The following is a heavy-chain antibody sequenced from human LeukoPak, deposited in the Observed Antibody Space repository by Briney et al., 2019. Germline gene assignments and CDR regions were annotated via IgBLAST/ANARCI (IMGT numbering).Heavy chain of an antibody. Sequence: GGSLRLSCAASGFTFSSYAMHWVRQAPGKGLEWVAVISYDGSNKYYADSVKGRFTISRDNSKNTLYLQMNSLRAEDTAVYYCAKDMGYSGSSPIEYWGQGTLVTVSS. V-gene: IGHV3-30*04. CDR3: AKDMGYSGSSPIEY. J-gene: IGHJ4*02. CDR2: ISYDGSNK. CDR1: GFTFSSYA. D-gene: IGHD1-26*01.